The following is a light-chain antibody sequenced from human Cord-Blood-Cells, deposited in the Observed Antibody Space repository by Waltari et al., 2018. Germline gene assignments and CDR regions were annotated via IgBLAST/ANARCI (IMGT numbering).Light chain of an antibody. CDR1: QSISSY. CDR3: QQSYSTPFT. Sequence: GDRVTITCRASQSISSYLNWYQQKPGKAPKLLIYAATSLQSGVPSRFSGSGSGTDFTLTISSLQPEDFATYYCQQSYSTPFTFGPGTKVDIK. J-gene: IGKJ3*01. V-gene: IGKV1-39*01. CDR2: AAT.